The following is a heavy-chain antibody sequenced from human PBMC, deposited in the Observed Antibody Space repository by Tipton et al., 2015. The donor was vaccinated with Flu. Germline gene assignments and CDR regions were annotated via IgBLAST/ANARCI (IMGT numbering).Heavy chain of an antibody. CDR3: ARGYSGSYHPPLYY. D-gene: IGHD1-26*01. CDR2: IYYSETT. CDR1: GGSISSYY. J-gene: IGHJ4*02. V-gene: IGHV4-59*01. Sequence: LRLSCTVSGGSISSYYWNWIRQPPGKGLEWIGYIYYSETTNYNPSLKSRVTISVDTSKNQFSLKLSSVTAADTAVYYCARGYSGSYHPPLYYWGQGTLVTASS.